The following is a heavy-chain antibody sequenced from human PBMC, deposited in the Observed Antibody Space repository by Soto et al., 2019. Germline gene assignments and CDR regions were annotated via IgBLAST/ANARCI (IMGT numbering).Heavy chain of an antibody. Sequence: PSETLSLTCTVSGGSISSYYWSWIRQPPGKGLEWIGYIYYSGSTNYNPSLKSRVTISVDTSKNQFSLKLSSVTAADTAVYYCARGGVVGYRYGELDDWGQGTRVTVSS. CDR3: ARGGVVGYRYGELDD. CDR2: IYYSGST. D-gene: IGHD5-18*01. J-gene: IGHJ1*01. V-gene: IGHV4-59*08. CDR1: GGSISSYY.